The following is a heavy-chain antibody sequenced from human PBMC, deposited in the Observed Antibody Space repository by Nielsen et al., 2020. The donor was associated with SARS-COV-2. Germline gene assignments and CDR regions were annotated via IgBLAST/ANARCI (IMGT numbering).Heavy chain of an antibody. J-gene: IGHJ6*02. CDR1: EDSFTKYW. CDR2: IDPAESDI. Sequence: GESLKISCKGSEDSFTKYWIAWVRQTPGKGLEWMGIIDPAESDIRYSPSFQGQVIISVDKATTTAYLQWSALKASDTAIYYCARQPSDYYGMDVWGQGTTVTVSS. V-gene: IGHV5-51*01. CDR3: ARQPSDYYGMDV.